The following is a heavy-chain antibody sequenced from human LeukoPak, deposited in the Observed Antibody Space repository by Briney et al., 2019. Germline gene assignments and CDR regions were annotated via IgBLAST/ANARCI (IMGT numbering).Heavy chain of an antibody. CDR3: ARDGRRGGIYSNHFDS. D-gene: IGHD1-26*01. CDR2: IRYDGGNT. Sequence: GGSLRLSCAASGFRFTTSGMHWVRQAPGKGLEWVAFIRYDGGNTYYADSVKGRFTISRDNSKNTLFLQMNSLRSEDAALYYCARDGRRGGIYSNHFDSWGQGTLVTVSS. V-gene: IGHV3-30*02. J-gene: IGHJ4*02. CDR1: GFRFTTSG.